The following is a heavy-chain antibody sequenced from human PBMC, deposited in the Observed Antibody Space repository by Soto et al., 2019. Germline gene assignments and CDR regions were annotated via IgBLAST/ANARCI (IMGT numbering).Heavy chain of an antibody. CDR1: GGSISSSY. D-gene: IGHD2-15*01. J-gene: IGHJ5*02. V-gene: IGHV4-59*01. CDR3: ARDKYCSGGSCRKNWFDP. Sequence: SETLSLTCTVSGGSISSSYWGWIRQPPGKGLEWLAYIYDDGSANCNPSLKSRATISLDMSKNQFSLKLTSVTAADTAVYYCARDKYCSGGSCRKNWFDPWGQGTLVTVSS. CDR2: IYDDGSA.